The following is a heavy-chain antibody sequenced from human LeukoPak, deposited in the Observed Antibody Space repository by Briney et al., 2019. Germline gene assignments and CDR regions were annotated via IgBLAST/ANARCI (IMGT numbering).Heavy chain of an antibody. CDR2: IYPGDSDT. CDR3: ARPGIRGDWGY. D-gene: IGHD2-21*01. J-gene: IGHJ4*02. V-gene: IGHV5-51*01. CDR1: GYSFTSYW. Sequence: GESLKISCKGSGYSFTSYWIGRVRQMPGKGLEWMGIIYPGDSDTRYSPSFQGQVTISVDKSINTAYLQWGSLKASDTAMYYCARPGIRGDWGYWGQGTLVTVSS.